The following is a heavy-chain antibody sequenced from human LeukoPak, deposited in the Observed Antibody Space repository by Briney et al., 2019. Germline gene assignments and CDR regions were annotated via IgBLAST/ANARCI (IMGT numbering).Heavy chain of an antibody. D-gene: IGHD1-26*01. CDR2: ISSSGSTI. CDR3: ARDKEGGSYPHYYYYMDV. V-gene: IGHV3-11*01. J-gene: IGHJ6*03. CDR1: GFTFSDYY. Sequence: PGGSLRLSCAASGFTFSDYYMSWIRQAPGKGLEWVSYISSSGSTIYYADAVKGRFTISRDNAKNSLYLQMNSLRAEDTAVYYCARDKEGGSYPHYYYYMDVWGKGTTVTVSS.